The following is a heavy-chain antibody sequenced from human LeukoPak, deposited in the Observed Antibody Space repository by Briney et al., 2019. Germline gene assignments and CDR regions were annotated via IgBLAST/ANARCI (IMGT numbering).Heavy chain of an antibody. CDR1: GYSIAGYY. CDR3: ARGAYDCDAFDI. Sequence: GASVKVSCKNPGYSIAGYYIHWVRQAPGQGLEWMGRLNPNYRDTNFAQRFQGRVTMTRDTTITTAFMELNNLRSDDTAIYYCARGAYDCDAFDIWGQGTLVTVSS. V-gene: IGHV1-2*06. CDR2: LNPNYRDT. J-gene: IGHJ3*02. D-gene: IGHD2-21*02.